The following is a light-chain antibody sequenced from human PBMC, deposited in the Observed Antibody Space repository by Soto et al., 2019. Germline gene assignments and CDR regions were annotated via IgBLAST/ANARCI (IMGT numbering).Light chain of an antibody. Sequence: QSVLTQSPSASASLGASVKLTCTLSSGHRSYAIAWHQQQPEKGPRYLMKLSSDGSHSKGDGIPDRVSGSRSGAERYLTISSLRSEDEADYYCQTWDTGARVVFGGGTKVTVL. V-gene: IGLV4-69*01. J-gene: IGLJ2*01. CDR1: SGHRSYA. CDR3: QTWDTGARVV. CDR2: LSSDGSH.